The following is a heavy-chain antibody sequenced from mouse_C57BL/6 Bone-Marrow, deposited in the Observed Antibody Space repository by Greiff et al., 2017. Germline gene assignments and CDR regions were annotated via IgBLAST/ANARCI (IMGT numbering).Heavy chain of an antibody. D-gene: IGHD2-3*01. Sequence: EVQLQQSGAELVKPGASVTLSCTASGFNIKDYYMHWVKQRNEQGLEWIGRIDPEDGETKYAPKFQGKATTTADTSSTTAYLQLSSLTSEDAAVYCYARWSYDGYYPWGQGTTLTVSS. CDR3: ARWSYDGYYP. V-gene: IGHV14-2*01. CDR1: GFNIKDYY. CDR2: IDPEDGET. J-gene: IGHJ2*01.